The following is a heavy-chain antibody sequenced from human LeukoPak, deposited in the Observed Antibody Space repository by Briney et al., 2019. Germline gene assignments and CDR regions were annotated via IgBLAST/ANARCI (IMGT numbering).Heavy chain of an antibody. V-gene: IGHV3-48*04. CDR3: ARGRGYCTGVSCDIDY. CDR2: IISRGDTT. CDR1: GFTFNAYS. D-gene: IGHD2-8*02. J-gene: IGHJ4*02. Sequence: GGSLRLSCAASGFTFNAYSMNWVRQAPGKGLEWVSNIISRGDTTHYAASVKGRFTISRDNAKNSVCLHLNSLRGDDTAVYYCARGRGYCTGVSCDIDYWGQGTLVTVSS.